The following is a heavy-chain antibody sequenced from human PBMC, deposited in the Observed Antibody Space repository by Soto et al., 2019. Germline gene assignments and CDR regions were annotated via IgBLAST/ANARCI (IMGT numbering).Heavy chain of an antibody. CDR1: GGSISSYY. D-gene: IGHD6-13*01. CDR2: IYYSGST. Sequence: PPETLSLTCTVSGGSISSYYWSWIRQPPGKGLEWIGYIYYSGSTNYNPSLKSRVTISVDTSKNHFSLKLSSVTAADTAVYYCARALRIAASPFNYYYGMDGWGQGPTVTVSS. CDR3: ARALRIAASPFNYYYGMDG. J-gene: IGHJ6*02. V-gene: IGHV4-59*01.